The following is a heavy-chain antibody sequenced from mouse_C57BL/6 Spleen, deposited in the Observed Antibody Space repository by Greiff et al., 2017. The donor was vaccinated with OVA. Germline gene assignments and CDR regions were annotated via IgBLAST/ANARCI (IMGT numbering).Heavy chain of an antibody. CDR2: INPNNGGT. Sequence: VQLQQSGPELVKPGASVKMSCKASGYTFTDYNMHWVKQSHGKSLEWIGYINPNNGGTSYNQKFKGKATLTVNKSSSTAYMELRSLTSEDSAVYYCARGNYYGSSYFAYWGQGTLVTVSA. J-gene: IGHJ3*01. V-gene: IGHV1-22*01. CDR1: GYTFTDYN. CDR3: ARGNYYGSSYFAY. D-gene: IGHD1-1*01.